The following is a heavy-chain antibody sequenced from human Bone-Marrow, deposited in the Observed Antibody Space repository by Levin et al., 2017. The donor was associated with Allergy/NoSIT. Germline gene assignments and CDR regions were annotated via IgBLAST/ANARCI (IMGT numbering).Heavy chain of an antibody. CDR2: ISYDSTNV. D-gene: IGHD3-3*01. V-gene: IGHV3-30*03. J-gene: IGHJ6*02. CDR1: GFTFSSYG. CDR3: AREYDFWSGLARYYDGMDV. Sequence: GGSLRLSCLASGFTFSSYGMNWVRQAPGKGLEWVALISYDSTNVSYSDSVKGRFIISRDNSKNTLFLQVNSVRVEDTAVYYCAREYDFWSGLARYYDGMDVWGQGTTVIVSS.